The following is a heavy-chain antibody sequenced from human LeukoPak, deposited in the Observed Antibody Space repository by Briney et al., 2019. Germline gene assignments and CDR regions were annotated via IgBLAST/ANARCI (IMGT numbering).Heavy chain of an antibody. CDR1: GGSISSGSYY. CDR2: IYYSGST. CDR3: ASRGPLWFGEPGRLFDI. J-gene: IGHJ3*02. V-gene: IGHV4-39*01. Sequence: SETLSLTCTVSGGSISSGSYYWGWIRQPPGKGLEWIGSIYYSGSTYYNPSLKSRVTISVDTSKNQFSLKLSSVTAADTAVYYCASRGPLWFGEPGRLFDIWGQGTMVTVSS. D-gene: IGHD3-10*01.